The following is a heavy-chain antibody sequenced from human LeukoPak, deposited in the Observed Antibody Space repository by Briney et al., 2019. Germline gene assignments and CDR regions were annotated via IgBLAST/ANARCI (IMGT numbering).Heavy chain of an antibody. V-gene: IGHV3-49*04. Sequence: GGSLRLSGTAAGFTFSDYGVTWVRQAPGKGLEWVGFIRNQANGGTADYAASVKGRFTISRDDSKTIAYLKMNSLKTEDTAVYFCSRAYSTGWLGINDYWGQGALVTVSS. CDR2: IRNQANGGTA. CDR1: GFTFSDYG. D-gene: IGHD6-19*01. CDR3: SRAYSTGWLGINDY. J-gene: IGHJ4*02.